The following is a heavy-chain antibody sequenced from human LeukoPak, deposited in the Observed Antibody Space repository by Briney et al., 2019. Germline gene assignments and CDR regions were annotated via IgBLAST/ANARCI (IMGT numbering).Heavy chain of an antibody. Sequence: ASVKVSCKASGGTFSSYVITWVRQAPGQGLEWMGWISAYNANARSAQKFQGRVTMTTDTSTSTAYMELRSLRSDDTAMYYCARSGKWELLEGFDYWGQGTLVTVSS. CDR1: GGTFSSYV. CDR3: ARSGKWELLEGFDY. J-gene: IGHJ4*02. V-gene: IGHV1-18*01. CDR2: ISAYNANA. D-gene: IGHD1-26*01.